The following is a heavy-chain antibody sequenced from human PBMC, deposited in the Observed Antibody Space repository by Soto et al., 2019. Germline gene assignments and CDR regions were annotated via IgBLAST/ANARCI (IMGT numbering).Heavy chain of an antibody. CDR3: AAEGGIAAAGFAEYFQH. CDR1: GGSIISGGYY. J-gene: IGHJ1*01. D-gene: IGHD6-13*01. V-gene: IGHV4-31*03. Sequence: SETLSLTCTVSGGSIISGGYYWSLIRQHPGKGLEWIGYIYYSGSTYYNPSLKSRVTISVDTSKNQFSLKLSSVTAADTAVYYCAAEGGIAAAGFAEYFQHWGQGTLVTVSS. CDR2: IYYSGST.